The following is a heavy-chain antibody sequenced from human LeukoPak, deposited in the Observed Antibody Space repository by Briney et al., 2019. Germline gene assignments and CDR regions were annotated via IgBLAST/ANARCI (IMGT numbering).Heavy chain of an antibody. J-gene: IGHJ4*02. CDR3: AKGSSGSRPYYFDY. V-gene: IGHV3-53*01. Sequence: GGSLRLSCAASGFTVSSNYMSWVRQAPGKGLEWVSVIYSGGSTYYADSVKGRFTISRDNSKNTLYLQMNSLRAEDTAVYYCAKGSSGSRPYYFDYWGQGVLVTVSS. CDR1: GFTVSSNY. D-gene: IGHD6-13*01. CDR2: IYSGGST.